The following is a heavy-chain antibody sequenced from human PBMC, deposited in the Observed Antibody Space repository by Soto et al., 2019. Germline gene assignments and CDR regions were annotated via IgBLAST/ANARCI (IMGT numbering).Heavy chain of an antibody. CDR3: ARTLTSYGLFFFEY. CDR1: YGSISGRGYP. V-gene: IGHV4-30-2*01. J-gene: IGHJ4*02. CDR2: IYHSGST. Sequence: SEPLCLRCTVSYGSISGRGYPLSLVKQAPGKGLEWIGYIYHSGSTYYNPSLKSRVTISVDRSKNQFSLKLSSVTAADTAVYYCARTLTSYGLFFFEYWGQGTLVTVSS. D-gene: IGHD5-18*01.